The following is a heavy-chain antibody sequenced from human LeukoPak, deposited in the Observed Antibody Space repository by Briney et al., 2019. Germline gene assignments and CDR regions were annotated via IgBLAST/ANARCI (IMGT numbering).Heavy chain of an antibody. CDR1: GGSISSSSYY. D-gene: IGHD3-22*01. CDR3: ARDLTTYYYDSSGYYFDY. Sequence: SETLSLTCSVSGGSISSSSYYWDWIRQPPGKGLEWSGSIYYSGSTYYNPSLKSRVTISVDTSKNQFSLKLSSVTAADTAVYYCARDLTTYYYDSSGYYFDYWGQGTLVTVSS. CDR2: IYYSGST. V-gene: IGHV4-39*07. J-gene: IGHJ4*02.